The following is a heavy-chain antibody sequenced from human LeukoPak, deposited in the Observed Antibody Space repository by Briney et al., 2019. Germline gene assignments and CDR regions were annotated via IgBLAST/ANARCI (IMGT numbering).Heavy chain of an antibody. J-gene: IGHJ3*02. D-gene: IGHD6-19*01. CDR2: IATSGGNT. CDR1: GFTFSSYV. V-gene: IGHV3-23*01. Sequence: GGSLRLSCAASGFTFSSYVMSWVRQAPGKGLEWVSTIATSGGNTYYADSVKGRFTISRDNSKNTLYLQMNSLRAEDTAVYYCARGSIAVAGTDAFDIWGQGTMVTVSS. CDR3: ARGSIAVAGTDAFDI.